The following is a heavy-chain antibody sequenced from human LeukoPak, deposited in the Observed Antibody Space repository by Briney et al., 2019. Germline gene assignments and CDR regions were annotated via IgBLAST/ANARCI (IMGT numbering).Heavy chain of an antibody. J-gene: IGHJ4*02. Sequence: PGGSLRLSCAASRFTFSSYGMSWVRQAPGKGLEWVANIKQDGSEKYYVDSVKGRFTISRDNAKNSLYLQMNSLRAEDTAVYYCARDSDDSSGYNDYWGQGTLVTVSS. D-gene: IGHD3-22*01. CDR2: IKQDGSEK. CDR1: RFTFSSYG. V-gene: IGHV3-7*03. CDR3: ARDSDDSSGYNDY.